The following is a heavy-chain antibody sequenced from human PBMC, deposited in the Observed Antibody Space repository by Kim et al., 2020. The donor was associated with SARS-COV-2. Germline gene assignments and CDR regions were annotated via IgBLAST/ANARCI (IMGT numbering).Heavy chain of an antibody. CDR1: GFTFSSYA. Sequence: GGSLRLSCAASGFTFSSYAMSWVRQAPGKGLEWVSAISGSGGSTYYADSVKGRFTISRDNSKNTLYLQMNSLRAEDTAVYYCAKDPLGWKRTNWFDPWGQGNLFTVSS. CDR2: ISGSGGST. D-gene: IGHD1-1*01. CDR3: AKDPLGWKRTNWFDP. J-gene: IGHJ5*02. V-gene: IGHV3-23*01.